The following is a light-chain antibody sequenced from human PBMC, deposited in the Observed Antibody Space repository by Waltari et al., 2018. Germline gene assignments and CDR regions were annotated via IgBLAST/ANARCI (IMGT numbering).Light chain of an antibody. J-gene: IGKJ1*01. V-gene: IGKV3-11*01. CDR3: QQRSSWPRT. Sequence: EIVLTQSPATLSLSPGERATLSCRASHSVSYSLAWYQQKPGQTPRLLIYSASNRATGIPARFSGSGSGSDFTLTISSLEPEDFAVYYCQQRSSWPRTFGQGTKVEIK. CDR1: HSVSYS. CDR2: SAS.